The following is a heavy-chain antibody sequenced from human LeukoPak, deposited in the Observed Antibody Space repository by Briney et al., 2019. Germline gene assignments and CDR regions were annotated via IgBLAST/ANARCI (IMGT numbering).Heavy chain of an antibody. D-gene: IGHD5-18*01. CDR1: GGSFSGYY. J-gene: IGHJ4*02. CDR2: INHSGST. CDR3: ARLNRRGYSYGLKDY. Sequence: PSETLSLTCAVYGGSFSGYYWSWIRQPPGKGLEWIGEINHSGSTNYNPSLKSRVTISVDTSKNQFSLKLSSVTAADTAVYYCARLNRRGYSYGLKDYWGQGTLVTVSS. V-gene: IGHV4-34*01.